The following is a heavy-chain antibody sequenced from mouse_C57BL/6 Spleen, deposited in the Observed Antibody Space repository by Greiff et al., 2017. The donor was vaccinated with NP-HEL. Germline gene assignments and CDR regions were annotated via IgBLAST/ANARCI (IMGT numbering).Heavy chain of an antibody. J-gene: IGHJ2*01. D-gene: IGHD4-1*01. CDR2: IRNKANNHAT. CDR3: ARPGTGYYFDY. V-gene: IGHV6-6*01. Sequence: DVKLVESGGGLVQPGGSMKLSCAASGFTFSDAWMDWVRQSPEKGLEWVAEIRNKANNHATYSAESVKGRFTISRDDSKSIVYLQMNSVRAEDTVIYYCARPGTGYYFDYWGQGTTLTVSS. CDR1: GFTFSDAW.